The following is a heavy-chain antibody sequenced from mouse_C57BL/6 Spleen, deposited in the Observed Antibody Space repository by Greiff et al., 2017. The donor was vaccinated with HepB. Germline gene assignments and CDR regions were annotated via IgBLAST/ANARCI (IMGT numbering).Heavy chain of an antibody. J-gene: IGHJ3*01. D-gene: IGHD2-2*01. CDR1: GYSITSGYY. CDR3: ASYYGHDGFAY. CDR2: ISYDGSN. Sequence: ESGPGLVKPSQSLSLTCSVTGYSITSGYYWNWIRQFPGNKLEWMGYISYDGSNNYNPSLKNRISITRDTSKNQFFLKLNSVTTEDTATYYCASYYGHDGFAYWGQGTLVTVSA. V-gene: IGHV3-6*01.